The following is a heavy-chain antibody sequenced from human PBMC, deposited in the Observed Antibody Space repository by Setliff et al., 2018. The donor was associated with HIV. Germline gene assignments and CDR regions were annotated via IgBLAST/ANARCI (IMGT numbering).Heavy chain of an antibody. D-gene: IGHD1-7*01. CDR1: GFTFTNSA. CDR3: AADPQTGTTSYDAFDI. CDR2: IVVGSGNT. V-gene: IGHV1-58*01. Sequence: AASVKVSCKASGFTFTNSAVQWVRQARGQRLEWIGWIVVGSGNTNYAQKFQERVTITRDMSTSRAYMVLSGLRTEDAAVYYCAADPQTGTTSYDAFDIWGQGTVVTVSS. J-gene: IGHJ3*02.